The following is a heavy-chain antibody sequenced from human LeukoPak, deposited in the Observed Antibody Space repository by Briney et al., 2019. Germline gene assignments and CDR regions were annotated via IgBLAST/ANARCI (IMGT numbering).Heavy chain of an antibody. CDR3: TRGGQLLGKGYFFDF. CDR1: GFTFSNAW. D-gene: IGHD1-26*01. Sequence: GGSLRLSCAASGFTFSNAWMSWVRQAPGKGLEWVGRIKSKTDGGTTDYAAPVKGRFTISRDDSKGDVYLQMNSLKSDDTAVYYCTRGGQLLGKGYFFDFWGQGTLVTVSS. CDR2: IKSKTDGGTT. J-gene: IGHJ4*02. V-gene: IGHV3-15*01.